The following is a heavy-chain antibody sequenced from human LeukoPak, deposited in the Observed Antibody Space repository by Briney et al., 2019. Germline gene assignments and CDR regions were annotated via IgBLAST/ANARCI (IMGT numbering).Heavy chain of an antibody. CDR3: ARLYYQLLPYFDY. CDR2: ISSSHSTI. Sequence: PGGSLRPSCAASGFRFNDYYMSWIRQAPGKGLEWIGYISSSHSTIYYADSMKGRFTISRDNAENTLYLQMINLRAEDTAVYYCARLYYQLLPYFDYWGQGTLVTVAS. J-gene: IGHJ4*02. CDR1: GFRFNDYY. D-gene: IGHD3-10*01. V-gene: IGHV3-11*04.